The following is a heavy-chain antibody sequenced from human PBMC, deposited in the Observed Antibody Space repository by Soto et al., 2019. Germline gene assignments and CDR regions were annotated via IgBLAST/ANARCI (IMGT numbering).Heavy chain of an antibody. CDR2: IYHSGSS. V-gene: IGHV4-4*02. CDR1: GGSISSTNR. D-gene: IGHD2-15*01. J-gene: IGHJ4*02. CDR3: ARDLIPPGNVVVVAVTN. Sequence: QVQLQESGPGLVKPSGTLSLTCAVSGGSISSTNRWSWVRQPPGKGLEWIGEIYHSGSSNYNPSLKSRVTISVDKSKNQFSLNLSSVTAADTAVYYCARDLIPPGNVVVVAVTNWGQGTLVTVSS.